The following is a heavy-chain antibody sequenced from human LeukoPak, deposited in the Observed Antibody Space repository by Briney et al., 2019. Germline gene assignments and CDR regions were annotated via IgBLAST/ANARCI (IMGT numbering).Heavy chain of an antibody. Sequence: PSETLSLTCAVYGGSFSGYYWSWIRQPPGKGLEWIGEINHSGSTNYSPSLKSRVTISVDTSKNQFSLKLSSVTAADTAVYYCARRHFTYCSSTSCYSGDDFDYWGQGTLVTVSS. CDR1: GGSFSGYY. V-gene: IGHV4-34*01. D-gene: IGHD2-2*02. CDR2: INHSGST. CDR3: ARRHFTYCSSTSCYSGDDFDY. J-gene: IGHJ4*02.